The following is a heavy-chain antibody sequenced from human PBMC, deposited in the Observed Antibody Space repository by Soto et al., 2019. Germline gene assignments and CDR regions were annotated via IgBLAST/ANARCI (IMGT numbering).Heavy chain of an antibody. CDR3: GGSWYYYYGMDV. CDR1: GFTFSSYS. Sequence: GGSPRLSCAAPGFTFSSYSMNWVRPAPGKGLEWVSYISSSTSYIYYADSVKGRFTISRDNAKNSLYLQMNSLRAEDTAVYYCGGSWYYYYGMDVWGQGTTVTVSS. CDR2: ISSSTSYI. V-gene: IGHV3-21*01. J-gene: IGHJ6*02. D-gene: IGHD6-13*01.